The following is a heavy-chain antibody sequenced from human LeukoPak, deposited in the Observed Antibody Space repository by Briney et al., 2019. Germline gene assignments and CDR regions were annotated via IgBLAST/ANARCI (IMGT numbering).Heavy chain of an antibody. D-gene: IGHD4-17*01. V-gene: IGHV4-39*07. J-gene: IGHJ3*02. CDR2: IYYSGST. Sequence: SETLSLTCTVSGGSISSSSYYWGWIRQPPGKGLEWIGSIYYSGSTYYNPSLKSRVTISVDTPKNQFSLKLSSVTAADTAVYYCASQMTTVTTFGAFDIWGQGTMVTVSS. CDR1: GGSISSSSYY. CDR3: ASQMTTVTTFGAFDI.